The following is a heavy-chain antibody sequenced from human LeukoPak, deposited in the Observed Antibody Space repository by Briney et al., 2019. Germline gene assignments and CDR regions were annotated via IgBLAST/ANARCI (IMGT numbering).Heavy chain of an antibody. D-gene: IGHD3-22*01. Sequence: GGSLRLSCAASGFTFSSYAMHWVRQAPGKGLEWVAVISYDGSNKYYADSVKGRFTISRDNSKNTLYLQMNSLRAEDTAVYYCAKFGAHAMIVVDRYYFDYWGQGTLVTVSS. CDR1: GFTFSSYA. CDR2: ISYDGSNK. CDR3: AKFGAHAMIVVDRYYFDY. V-gene: IGHV3-30-3*02. J-gene: IGHJ4*02.